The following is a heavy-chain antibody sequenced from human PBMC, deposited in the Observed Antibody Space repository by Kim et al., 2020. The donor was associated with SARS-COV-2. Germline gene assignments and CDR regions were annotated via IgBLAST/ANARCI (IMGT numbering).Heavy chain of an antibody. CDR3: ARKVRGDRVDISRRYAMD. V-gene: IGHV4-59*01. Sequence: SETLSLTCTVSGVSISCYYWSWIRQPPGKGLEWIGYIFYSGSAKYNPSLRSRVTISVDRSKNQLSLKLTSVTAADTAVYYCARKVRGDRVDISRRYAMD. J-gene: IGHJ6*01. CDR2: IFYSGSA. D-gene: IGHD3-10*01. CDR1: GVSISCYY.